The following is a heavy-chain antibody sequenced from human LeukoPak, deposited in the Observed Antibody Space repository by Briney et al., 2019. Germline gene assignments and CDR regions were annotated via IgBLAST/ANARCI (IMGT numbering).Heavy chain of an antibody. Sequence: GGSLRLSCAPSGFIFTEYGMYWVRQAPGKGLEWVAFVRKDATEKKYADSVEGRFTISRDDSENTVYLKMNNLRVDDTAVYYCAKRSGPNSGPFDSWGQGTPVIVSS. CDR3: AKRSGPNSGPFDS. J-gene: IGHJ4*02. CDR1: GFIFTEYG. V-gene: IGHV3-30*02. D-gene: IGHD1-1*01. CDR2: VRKDATEK.